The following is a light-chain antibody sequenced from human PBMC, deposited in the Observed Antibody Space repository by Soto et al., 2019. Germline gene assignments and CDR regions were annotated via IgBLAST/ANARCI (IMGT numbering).Light chain of an antibody. CDR1: GSNIGTYA. V-gene: IGLV1-44*01. Sequence: QSVLTQSPSASATPGQRVTISCSGSGSNIGTYAVNWYQQLPGTAPTLLIFRNHQRPSGVPDRFSGSKSGTSASLANSGPQSEDDGDYYCAAWDDSLRAVGFDGGTKLTVL. CDR2: RNH. J-gene: IGLJ2*01. CDR3: AAWDDSLRAVG.